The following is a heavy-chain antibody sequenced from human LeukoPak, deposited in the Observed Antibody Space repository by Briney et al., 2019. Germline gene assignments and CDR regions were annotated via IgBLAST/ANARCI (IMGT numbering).Heavy chain of an antibody. CDR1: GFTFSSYE. J-gene: IGHJ6*03. D-gene: IGHD5-18*01. CDR3: ARVGDVDTAMANYYCYYMDV. Sequence: PGGSLRLSCAASGFTFSSYEINWVRQAPGKGLEWVSFYADSVKGRFTISRDNAKNSLYLQMNSLRAEDTAVYYCARVGDVDTAMANYYCYYMDVWGRGTTVTISS. V-gene: IGHV3-48*03.